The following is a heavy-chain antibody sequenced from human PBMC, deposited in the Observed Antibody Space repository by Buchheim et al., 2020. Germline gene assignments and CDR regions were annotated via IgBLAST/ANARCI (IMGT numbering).Heavy chain of an antibody. CDR3: ARDKGRYYFDY. Sequence: QVQLAESGGGVVQPGRSLRLSCAVSGFTFRSYAMHWVRQAPGKGLEWVAVVSYDGSNTYHADSAKGRFTISRDNSKNTLYLQMNSLRGEDTAVYYCARDKGRYYFDYWGQGTL. J-gene: IGHJ4*02. CDR1: GFTFRSYA. V-gene: IGHV3-30*04. CDR2: VSYDGSNT. D-gene: IGHD1-26*01.